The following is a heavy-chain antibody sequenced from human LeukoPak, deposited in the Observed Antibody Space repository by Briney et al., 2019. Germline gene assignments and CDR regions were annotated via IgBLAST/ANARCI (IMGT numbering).Heavy chain of an antibody. J-gene: IGHJ4*02. D-gene: IGHD4-4*01. CDR2: ISGSGGST. CDR3: AKDLLSTVTPAWVDY. Sequence: GGSLRLSCAASGFTFSSYSMNWVRQAPGKGLEWVSAISGSGGSTYYADSVKGRFTISRDNSKNTLYLQMNSLRAEDTAVYYCAKDLLSTVTPAWVDYWGQGTLVTVSS. CDR1: GFTFSSYS. V-gene: IGHV3-23*01.